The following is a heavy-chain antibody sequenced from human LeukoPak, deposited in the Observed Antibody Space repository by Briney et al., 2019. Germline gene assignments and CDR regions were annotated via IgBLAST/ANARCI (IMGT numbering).Heavy chain of an antibody. V-gene: IGHV1-24*01. CDR1: GYTLTELS. D-gene: IGHD3-16*01. CDR2: FDPEDGET. Sequence: ASVKVSCKVSGYTLTELSMHWVRQAPGKGLEWMGGFDPEDGETIYAQKFQGRVTMTEDTSTDTAYMELSSLRSEDTAVYYCATGYQVPQGGGWYYYMDVWGKGTTVTVSS. CDR3: ATGYQVPQGGGWYYYMDV. J-gene: IGHJ6*03.